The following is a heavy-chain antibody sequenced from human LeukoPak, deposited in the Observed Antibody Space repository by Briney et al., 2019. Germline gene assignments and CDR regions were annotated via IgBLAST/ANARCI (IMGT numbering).Heavy chain of an antibody. J-gene: IGHJ4*02. Sequence: GGSLRLSCAASGLLFTNYAMSWVRLSPGKGLEWIAAITRSGDATHYADSVKGRFTISRDNAKNTVYLQMTGLTVDDSGVYYCHGDYAYALENVDYWGQGTLVTVSS. D-gene: IGHD3-16*01. CDR1: GLLFTNYA. CDR2: ITRSGDAT. CDR3: HGDYAYALENVDY. V-gene: IGHV3-23*01.